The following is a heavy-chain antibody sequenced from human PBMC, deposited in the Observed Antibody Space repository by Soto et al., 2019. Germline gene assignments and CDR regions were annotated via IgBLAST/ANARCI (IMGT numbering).Heavy chain of an antibody. D-gene: IGHD1-26*01. J-gene: IGHJ6*02. CDR1: GYTFTSYY. CDR2: INPSGGST. CDR3: ARDLPPGGSHYYGMDV. V-gene: IGHV1-46*01. Sequence: QVQLVQSGAEVKKPGASVKVSCKASGYTFTSYYMHWVRQAPGQGLEWMGIINPSGGSTRYAQKFQGTVTMTSDTSTRTVYMELSSLRSEDTAVYYCARDLPPGGSHYYGMDVWGQGTTVTVS.